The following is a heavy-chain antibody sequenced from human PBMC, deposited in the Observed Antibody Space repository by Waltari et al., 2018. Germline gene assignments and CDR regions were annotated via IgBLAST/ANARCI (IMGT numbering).Heavy chain of an antibody. D-gene: IGHD2-21*01. CDR3: ARDGIAGSQAY. V-gene: IGHV3-74*01. CDR1: GFTFGSSW. Sequence: EVQVVESGGGLVQPGGSLRLSCAASGFTFGSSWMHWVRQVPGKRPVWVSRINTDGSITTYVDSVKGRFIVSRDNARNTLYLQMNSLRAEDTAVYYCARDGIAGSQAYWGQGTLVTVSS. J-gene: IGHJ4*02. CDR2: INTDGSIT.